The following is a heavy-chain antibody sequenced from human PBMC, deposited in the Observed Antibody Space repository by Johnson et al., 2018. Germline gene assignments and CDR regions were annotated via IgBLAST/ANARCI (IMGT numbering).Heavy chain of an antibody. CDR3: ERDGYHYNARDV. J-gene: IGHJ6*02. Sequence: QVQLVQSGAEVKKPGSSVKVSCKASGDTFSSYAINWVRQAPGQGLEWMGGTIPIFGKTNYAQKFQGRVTITADESTRTAYMELNSLRDDDTAVYYWERDGYHYNARDVWGQGTTVTVSS. CDR2: TIPIFGKT. V-gene: IGHV1-69*01. CDR1: GDTFSSYA.